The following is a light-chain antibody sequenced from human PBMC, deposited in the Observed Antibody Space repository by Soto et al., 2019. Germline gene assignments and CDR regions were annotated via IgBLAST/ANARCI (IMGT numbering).Light chain of an antibody. CDR2: RDS. Sequence: SYELTQPLSVSVALGQTARITCGGANIGSRDVHWYQQKPGQAPVLVIYRDSDRPSGIPERFSGSNSGNTATLTISRAQAGDEADYYCQVWDNSSYVFGTGTKVTVL. J-gene: IGLJ1*01. CDR1: NIGSRD. CDR3: QVWDNSSYV. V-gene: IGLV3-9*01.